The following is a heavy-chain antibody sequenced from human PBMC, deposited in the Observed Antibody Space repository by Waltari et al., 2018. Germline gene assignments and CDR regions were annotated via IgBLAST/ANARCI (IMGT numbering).Heavy chain of an antibody. CDR2: ISGSGGTT. CDR1: GFAFANYG. Sequence: EVRLVESGGGLVQPGGSLRLSCAASGFAFANYGMSGVRQAPGKGLECVSSISGSGGTTYYADSVKGRFTMSKDNSKNTLFLQMNSLRVDDTADYYCAKSSGSYYEVFDYWGRGTLVTVSS. V-gene: IGHV3-23*04. CDR3: AKSSGSYYEVFDY. J-gene: IGHJ4*02. D-gene: IGHD1-26*01.